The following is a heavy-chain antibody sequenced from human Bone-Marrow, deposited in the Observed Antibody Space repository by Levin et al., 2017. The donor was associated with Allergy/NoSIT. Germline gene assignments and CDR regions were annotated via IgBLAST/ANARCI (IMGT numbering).Heavy chain of an antibody. V-gene: IGHV3-48*01. Sequence: LAGGSLRLSCAASGFTLSTYAMTWVRQAPGKGLEWVSYISRSGNAIYGDSVKGRFSISRDNAKNSLYLQMSSLRAEDTAVYYCARDSGIAGADDYWGQGTLVTVSS. CDR2: ISRSGNAI. CDR1: GFTLSTYA. CDR3: ARDSGIAGADDY. D-gene: IGHD6-13*01. J-gene: IGHJ4*02.